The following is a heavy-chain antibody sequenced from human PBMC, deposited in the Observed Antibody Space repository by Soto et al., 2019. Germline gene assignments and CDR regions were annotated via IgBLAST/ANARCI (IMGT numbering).Heavy chain of an antibody. CDR3: ARDRVKLHNPYKQWLVPSDLFDP. CDR1: GYTLTELS. J-gene: IGHJ5*01. CDR2: FDPEDGET. V-gene: IGHV1-24*01. D-gene: IGHD6-19*01. Sequence: ASVKVSCKVSGYTLTELSMHWVRQAPGKGLEWMGGFDPEDGETIYAQKFQGRVTMTEDTSTDTAYLELSSLRSDDTAVYFCARDRVKLHNPYKQWLVPSDLFDPWGQGTLVTVSS.